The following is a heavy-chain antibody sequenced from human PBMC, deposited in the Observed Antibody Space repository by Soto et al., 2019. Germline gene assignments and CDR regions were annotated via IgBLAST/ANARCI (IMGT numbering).Heavy chain of an antibody. Sequence: QVQLVESGGGVVQPGRSLRLSCAASGFTFSSYGMHWVRQAPGEGLEWVTVISFDGSKEYYADSVKGRFTISRDNSKNTLYLQMNSLTIEDTAVYYCAKSRASMVRGVVLYYGMDVWGHGTTVSVSS. V-gene: IGHV3-30*18. CDR3: AKSRASMVRGVVLYYGMDV. J-gene: IGHJ6*02. CDR2: ISFDGSKE. CDR1: GFTFSSYG. D-gene: IGHD3-10*01.